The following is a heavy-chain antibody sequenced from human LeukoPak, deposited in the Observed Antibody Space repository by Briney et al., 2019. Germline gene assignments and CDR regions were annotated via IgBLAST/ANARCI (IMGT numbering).Heavy chain of an antibody. V-gene: IGHV3-66*02. Sequence: GGSLRLSCAASGFTVSSNYMSWVRQAPGKGLEWVSVIYSGGSTYYADSVKGRFTISRDNSKNTLYLQMNSLRAEDTAVYDCARESKESGYCSGGSCYDGALYWGQGTLVTVSS. CDR2: IYSGGST. CDR3: ARESKESGYCSGGSCYDGALY. CDR1: GFTVSSNY. J-gene: IGHJ4*02. D-gene: IGHD2-15*01.